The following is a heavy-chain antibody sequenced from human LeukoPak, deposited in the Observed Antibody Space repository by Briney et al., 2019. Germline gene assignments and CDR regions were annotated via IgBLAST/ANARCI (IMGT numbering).Heavy chain of an antibody. CDR1: GFTFSSYS. V-gene: IGHV4-34*01. CDR3: ARDYSEASFGELSGMDV. D-gene: IGHD3-10*01. Sequence: GSLRLSCAASGFTFSSYSMNWVRQPPGKGLEWIGEINHSGSTNYNPSLKSRVTISVDTSKNQFSLKLSSVTAADTAVYYCARDYSEASFGELSGMDVWGKGTTVTTSS. J-gene: IGHJ6*03. CDR2: INHSGST.